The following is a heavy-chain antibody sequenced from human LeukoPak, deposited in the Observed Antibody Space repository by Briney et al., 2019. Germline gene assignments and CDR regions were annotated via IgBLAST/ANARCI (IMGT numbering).Heavy chain of an antibody. CDR2: FDPEDGET. Sequence: ASVKVSCKVSGYTLTELSMHWVRQAPGKGLEWMGGFDPEDGETIYAQKFQGRVTMTEDTSTDTAYMELSSLRSEDTAVYYCATASPPYPYSSSWDYYYYYMDVWGKGTTVTVSS. D-gene: IGHD6-13*01. V-gene: IGHV1-24*01. J-gene: IGHJ6*03. CDR1: GYTLTELS. CDR3: ATASPPYPYSSSWDYYYYYMDV.